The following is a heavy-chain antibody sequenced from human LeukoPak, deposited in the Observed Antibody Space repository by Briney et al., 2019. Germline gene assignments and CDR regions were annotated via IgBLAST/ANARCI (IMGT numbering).Heavy chain of an antibody. Sequence: ASVKVSCKASGYTFTSYYMHWVRQAPGQGLEWMGIINPSGGSTSYAQKFQGRVTMTRNTSISTAYMELSSLRSDDTAVYYCARGTRTQAPWGQGTLVTVSS. CDR1: GYTFTSYY. J-gene: IGHJ5*02. D-gene: IGHD1/OR15-1a*01. CDR2: INPSGGST. V-gene: IGHV1-46*01. CDR3: ARGTRTQAP.